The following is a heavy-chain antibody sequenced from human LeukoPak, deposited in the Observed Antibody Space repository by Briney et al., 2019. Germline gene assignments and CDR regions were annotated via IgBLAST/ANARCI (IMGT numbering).Heavy chain of an antibody. J-gene: IGHJ4*02. Sequence: GGSLRLSCAASGFTFSSYAMSWVRQAPGKGLEWVSAISGSGGSTHYADSVKGRFTISRDNSKNTLYLQMNSLRAEDTAVYYCAKGNTYYYGSGSYYADYWGQGTLVTVSS. D-gene: IGHD3-10*01. CDR3: AKGNTYYYGSGSYYADY. V-gene: IGHV3-23*01. CDR2: ISGSGGST. CDR1: GFTFSSYA.